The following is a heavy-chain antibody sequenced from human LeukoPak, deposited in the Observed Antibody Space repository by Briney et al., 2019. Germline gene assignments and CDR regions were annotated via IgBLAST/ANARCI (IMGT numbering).Heavy chain of an antibody. J-gene: IGHJ4*02. CDR1: GGSISSSSYY. CDR2: IYYSGST. Sequence: PSETLSLTCTVSGGSISSSSYYWGWIRQPPGKGLEWIGSIYYSGSTYYNPSLKSRVTISVDTSKYQFSLKLSSVTAADTAVYYCASEPGLVTEFYFDYWGQGTLVTVSS. V-gene: IGHV4-39*01. CDR3: ASEPGLVTEFYFDY. D-gene: IGHD3/OR15-3a*01.